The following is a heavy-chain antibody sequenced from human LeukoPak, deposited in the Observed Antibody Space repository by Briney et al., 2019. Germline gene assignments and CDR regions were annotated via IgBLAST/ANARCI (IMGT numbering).Heavy chain of an antibody. V-gene: IGHV3-20*04. Sequence: GGSLRLSCGASGFTFDDYWMSWVRQAPGKGLEWVSGINWNGGSTGYADSVKGRFTISRDNAKNSLYLQMDSLRAEDTAVYYCARVSEYYYDSSDAFDIWGQGTMVTVSS. D-gene: IGHD3-22*01. CDR2: INWNGGST. CDR3: ARVSEYYYDSSDAFDI. J-gene: IGHJ3*02. CDR1: GFTFDDYW.